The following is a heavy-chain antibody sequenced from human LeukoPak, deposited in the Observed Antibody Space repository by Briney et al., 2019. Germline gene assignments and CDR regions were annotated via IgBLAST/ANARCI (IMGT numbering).Heavy chain of an antibody. CDR2: IYYSGSS. V-gene: IGHV4-59*12. Sequence: SETLSLTCTVSGGSISSYYWSRIRQPPGKGLEWIGYIYYSGSSNYNPSLKSRVTISVDTSKNQFSLKLSSVTAADTAVYYCAGRTPVIAARPYYYYYMDVWGKGTTVTVSS. CDR3: AGRTPVIAARPYYYYYMDV. D-gene: IGHD6-6*01. J-gene: IGHJ6*03. CDR1: GGSISSYY.